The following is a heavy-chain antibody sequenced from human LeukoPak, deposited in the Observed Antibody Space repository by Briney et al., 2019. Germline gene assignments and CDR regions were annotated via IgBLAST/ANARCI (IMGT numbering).Heavy chain of an antibody. Sequence: PSETLSLTCTVSGGSISSSSYYWGWIRQPPGKGLEWIGSIYYSGSTYYNPSLKSRVTISVDTSKNQFSLKLSSVTAADTAVYYCARDLRYYDFWSGYDYWGQGTLVTVSS. J-gene: IGHJ4*02. CDR1: GGSISSSSYY. CDR3: ARDLRYYDFWSGYDY. D-gene: IGHD3-3*01. CDR2: IYYSGST. V-gene: IGHV4-39*07.